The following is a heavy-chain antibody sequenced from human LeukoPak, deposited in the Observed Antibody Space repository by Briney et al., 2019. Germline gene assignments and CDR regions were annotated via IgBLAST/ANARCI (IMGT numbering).Heavy chain of an antibody. CDR2: INHSGST. Sequence: SETLPLTCAVYGGSFSGYYWSWIRQPPGKGLEWIGEINHSGSTNYNPSLKSRVTISVDTSKNQFSLKLSSVTAADTAVYYCARGQRRWALAAAGTAYFDYWGQGTLVTVSS. D-gene: IGHD6-13*01. CDR3: ARGQRRWALAAAGTAYFDY. CDR1: GGSFSGYY. V-gene: IGHV4-34*01. J-gene: IGHJ4*02.